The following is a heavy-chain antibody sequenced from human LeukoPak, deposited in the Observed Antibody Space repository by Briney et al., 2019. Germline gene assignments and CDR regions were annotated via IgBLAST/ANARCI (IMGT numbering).Heavy chain of an antibody. CDR3: AKDTSGSYYGDFFDY. J-gene: IGHJ4*02. D-gene: IGHD1-26*01. CDR2: ISYDGSNK. CDR1: GFTFSSYA. Sequence: GGSLRLSCAASGFTFSSYAMHWVRQAPGKGLEWVAVISYDGSNKYYADSVKGRFTISRDNSQNTLYLQMNSLRAEDTAVYYCAKDTSGSYYGDFFDYWGQGTLVTVSS. V-gene: IGHV3-30-3*01.